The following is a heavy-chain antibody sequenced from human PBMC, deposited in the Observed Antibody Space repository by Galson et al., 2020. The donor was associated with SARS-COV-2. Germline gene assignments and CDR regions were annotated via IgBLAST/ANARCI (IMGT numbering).Heavy chain of an antibody. CDR2: IDPSDSYP. J-gene: IGHJ5*02. CDR1: GYSFTSHW. V-gene: IGHV5-10-1*01. CDR3: ARNPVYCSGGSCYIWFDP. Sequence: KIGESLKISCKGSGYSFTSHWISWVRQMPGKGLEWMGRIDPSDSYPNYSPSFQGHVTISADKSISTAYLQWSSLKASDTAMYYCARNPVYCSGGSCYIWFDPWGQGTLVTVSS. D-gene: IGHD2-15*01.